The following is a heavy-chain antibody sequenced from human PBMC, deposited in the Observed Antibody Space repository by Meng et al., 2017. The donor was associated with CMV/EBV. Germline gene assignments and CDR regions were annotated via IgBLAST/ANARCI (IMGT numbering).Heavy chain of an antibody. Sequence: FSGFSLSTSGVGVGWIRQPPGKALEWLALIYWNDDKRYSPSLKSRLTITKDTSKNQVVLTMTNMDPVDTATYCCAHSAGRFGEKEFDPWGQGTLVTVSS. J-gene: IGHJ5*02. V-gene: IGHV2-5*01. CDR3: AHSAGRFGEKEFDP. CDR1: GFSLSTSGVG. D-gene: IGHD3-10*01. CDR2: IYWNDDK.